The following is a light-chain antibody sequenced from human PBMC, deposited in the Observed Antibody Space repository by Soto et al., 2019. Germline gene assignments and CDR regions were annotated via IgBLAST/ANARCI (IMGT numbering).Light chain of an antibody. Sequence: IALTQSPGTLSLSPGERATLSCRASQTVSSSYLTWYQQKPGQAPRLLIYGASTRATGIPDRFSGSGSGTDFTLTISRLQREDFAEYHCQYLKKFGQGTKVEIQ. V-gene: IGKV3-20*01. CDR3: QYLKK. J-gene: IGKJ1*01. CDR2: GAS. CDR1: QTVSSSY.